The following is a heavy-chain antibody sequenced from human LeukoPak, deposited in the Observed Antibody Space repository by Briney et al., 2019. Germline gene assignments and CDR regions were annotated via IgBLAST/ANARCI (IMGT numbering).Heavy chain of an antibody. V-gene: IGHV1-2*02. D-gene: IGHD5-12*01. CDR2: INPNSGGT. CDR3: ARVGLPGYSGYDYDY. Sequence: GASVKVSCKASGYTFTSYYMHWVRQAPGQGLEWMGWINPNSGGTNYAQKFQGRVTMTRDTSISTAYMELSRLRSDDTAVYYCARVGLPGYSGYDYDYWGQGTLVTVSS. J-gene: IGHJ4*02. CDR1: GYTFTSYY.